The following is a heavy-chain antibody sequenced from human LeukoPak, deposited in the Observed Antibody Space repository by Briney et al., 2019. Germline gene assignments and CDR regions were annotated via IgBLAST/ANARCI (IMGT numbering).Heavy chain of an antibody. J-gene: IGHJ4*02. D-gene: IGHD3-22*01. CDR3: AKDREVYYYDSSGYYL. CDR2: ISGSGGST. Sequence: PGGSLRLSCAASGFTFSSYGMSWVRQAPGKGLEWVSAISGSGGSTYYADSVKGRFTISRDNSKNTLYLQMNSLRAEDTAVYYCAKDREVYYYDSSGYYLWGQGTLVTVSS. V-gene: IGHV3-23*01. CDR1: GFTFSSYG.